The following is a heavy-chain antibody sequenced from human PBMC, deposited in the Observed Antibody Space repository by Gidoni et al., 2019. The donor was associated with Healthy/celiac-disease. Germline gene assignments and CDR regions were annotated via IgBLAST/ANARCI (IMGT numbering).Heavy chain of an antibody. V-gene: IGHV3-30*18. CDR1: GFAFSSDR. CDR2: ISYDGSNK. D-gene: IGHD2-2*01. J-gene: IGHJ2*01. CDR3: AKERDPYCRSTSCYNWYFDL. Sequence: QVQLVLSGVGVVQPGRSLRLSCAASGFAFSSDRMHWVRQAPGKGLEWVAGISYDGSNKYYADAVKGRFTISRDNSKNTRYLEMNSLRAEDTAVYYCAKERDPYCRSTSCYNWYFDLWGRGTLVTVSS.